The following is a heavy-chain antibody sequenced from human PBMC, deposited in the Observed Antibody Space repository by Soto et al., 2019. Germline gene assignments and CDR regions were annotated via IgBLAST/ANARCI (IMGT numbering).Heavy chain of an antibody. Sequence: SVKVCGKASGGTVSSYTISWVRQAPGQGLEWMGGSIPIFGTANYAQKFQGRVTITADKSTSTAYMELSSLGSEDTAVYYCARDRVGYCSSTSCYSEYYYYYYGMDVWGQGTTVPVSS. D-gene: IGHD2-2*01. CDR2: SIPIFGTA. J-gene: IGHJ6*02. V-gene: IGHV1-69*06. CDR1: GGTVSSYT. CDR3: ARDRVGYCSSTSCYSEYYYYYYGMDV.